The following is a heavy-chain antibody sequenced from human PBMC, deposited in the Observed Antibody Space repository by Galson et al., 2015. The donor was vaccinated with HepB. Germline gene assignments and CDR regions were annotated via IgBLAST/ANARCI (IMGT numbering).Heavy chain of an antibody. CDR1: GFTNYW. Sequence: SLRLSCAASGFTNYWMHWVRQAPGRGLVWVSRINSDGSSTSYADSVKGRFTISRDIAKNTLYLQMNSLRDEDTAVYYCAREGRRTGEVTKAFDMWVQGTMVTVSS. CDR2: INSDGSST. CDR3: AREGRRTGEVTKAFDM. D-gene: IGHD7-27*01. J-gene: IGHJ3*02. V-gene: IGHV3-74*01.